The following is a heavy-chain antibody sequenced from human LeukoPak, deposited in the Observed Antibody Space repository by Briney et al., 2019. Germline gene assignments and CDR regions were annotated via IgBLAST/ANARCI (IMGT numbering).Heavy chain of an antibody. J-gene: IGHJ5*02. D-gene: IGHD2-2*01. CDR3: ARSIVVVPAAINNWFDP. V-gene: IGHV4-59*12. CDR1: DGSITYY. Sequence: RSSETLSLTCSVSDGSITYYWSWIRQPPGKRLEWIGFIHYTGSANYNPSLKSRVTMSIDTSKNQFSLKLSSVTAADTAVYYCARSIVVVPAAINNWFDPWGQGTLVTVSS. CDR2: IHYTGSA.